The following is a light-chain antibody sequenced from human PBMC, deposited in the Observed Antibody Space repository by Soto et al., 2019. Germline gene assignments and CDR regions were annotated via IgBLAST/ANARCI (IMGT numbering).Light chain of an antibody. CDR3: CSYADRYPYD. CDR2: DVN. Sequence: QSALTQPRSLSGSPGQSVTISCTGTRSDVGGYNYVSWYQVHPAKAPKLMIYDVNKRPSGVPDRFSGTKSGNTASLTISGLHGDAEAEYYCCSYADRYPYDFGTGTKLTVL. J-gene: IGLJ1*01. V-gene: IGLV2-11*01. CDR1: RSDVGGYNY.